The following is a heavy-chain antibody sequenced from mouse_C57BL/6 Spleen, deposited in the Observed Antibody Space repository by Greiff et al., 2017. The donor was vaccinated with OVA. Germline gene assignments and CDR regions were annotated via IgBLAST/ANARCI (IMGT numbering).Heavy chain of an antibody. V-gene: IGHV3-6*01. D-gene: IGHD1-1*01. CDR1: GYSITSGYY. J-gene: IGHJ1*03. Sequence: EVKLVESGPGLVKPSQSLSLTCSVTGYSITSGYYWNWIRQFPGNKLEWMGYISYDGSNNYNPSLKNRISITRDTSKNQFFLKLNSVTTEDTATYYCASSTVVEWYFDVWGTGTTVTVSS. CDR2: ISYDGSN. CDR3: ASSTVVEWYFDV.